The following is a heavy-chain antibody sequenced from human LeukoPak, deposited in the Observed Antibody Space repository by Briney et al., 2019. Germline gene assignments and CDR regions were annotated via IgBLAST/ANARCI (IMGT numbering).Heavy chain of an antibody. CDR2: ISGSGGST. D-gene: IGHD2-2*01. Sequence: GGSLRLSCAASGFTFSDYYMSWIRQAPGKGLEWVSAISGSGGSTYYADSVKGRFTISRDNSKNTLYLQMNSLRAEDTAVYYCAKDGGDIVVVPIDYWGQGTLVTVSS. J-gene: IGHJ4*02. CDR3: AKDGGDIVVVPIDY. V-gene: IGHV3-23*01. CDR1: GFTFSDYY.